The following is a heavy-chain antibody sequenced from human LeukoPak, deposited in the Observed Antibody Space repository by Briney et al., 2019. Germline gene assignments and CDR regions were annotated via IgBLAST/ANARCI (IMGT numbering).Heavy chain of an antibody. V-gene: IGHV4-34*01. D-gene: IGHD6-6*01. J-gene: IGHJ5*02. CDR2: INHSGST. CDR1: GGSFSGYY. CDR3: ASALEYSSPLGSPPSNWFDP. Sequence: SETLSLTCAVYGGSFSGYYWSWIRQPPGKGLEWIGEINHSGSTNYNPSLKSRVTISVDTSKNQFSLKLSSVTAADTAVYYCASALEYSSPLGSPPSNWFDPWGQGTLVTVSS.